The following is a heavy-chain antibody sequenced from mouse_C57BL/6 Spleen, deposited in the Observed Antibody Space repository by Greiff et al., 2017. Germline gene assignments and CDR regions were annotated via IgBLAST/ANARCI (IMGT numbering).Heavy chain of an antibody. Sequence: VQLKEPGAELVRPGASVKLSCTASGFNIKDYYMHWVKQRPEQGLEWIGRIDPEDGDTEYAPKFQGKATMTADTASNTAYLQLSSLTSEDTAVYYCTTWNYYGSNYAMDYWGQGTSVTVSS. J-gene: IGHJ4*01. V-gene: IGHV14-1*01. CDR1: GFNIKDYY. CDR2: IDPEDGDT. CDR3: TTWNYYGSNYAMDY. D-gene: IGHD1-1*01.